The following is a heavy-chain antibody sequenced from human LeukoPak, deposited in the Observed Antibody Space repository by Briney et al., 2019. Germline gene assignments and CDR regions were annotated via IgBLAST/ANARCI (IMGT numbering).Heavy chain of an antibody. J-gene: IGHJ5*02. Sequence: PGGSLRLSCAASGFTFSGYAMSWVRQAPGKGLEWVSTFSGSGGNTYYADSVKGRFTISRDNSKNTLYLQMNSLRAEDTAVYYCAKDKRQQLVLLVCWFDPWGQGTLVTVSS. CDR2: FSGSGGNT. CDR1: GFTFSGYA. D-gene: IGHD6-13*01. CDR3: AKDKRQQLVLLVCWFDP. V-gene: IGHV3-23*01.